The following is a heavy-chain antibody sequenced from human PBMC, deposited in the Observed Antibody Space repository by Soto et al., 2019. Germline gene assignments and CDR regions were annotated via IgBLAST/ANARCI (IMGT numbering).Heavy chain of an antibody. V-gene: IGHV3-23*01. D-gene: IGHD3-3*01. Sequence: PGGSLRLSCAASGLTFREYAISWVLQAPWKGLEWVSSISGTGTKTYSADSVEGRVTISRDNSKNTLYLQMNSLRAEDTAIYYCAKALQYYDFWSGFPDSPYWGQGTLVTVSS. CDR2: ISGTGTKT. CDR1: GLTFREYA. J-gene: IGHJ4*02. CDR3: AKALQYYDFWSGFPDSPY.